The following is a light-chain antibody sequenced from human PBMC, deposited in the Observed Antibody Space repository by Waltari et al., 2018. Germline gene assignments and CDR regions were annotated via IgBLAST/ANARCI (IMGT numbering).Light chain of an antibody. CDR1: SRDVGASQY. CDR3: CSYAGTYTYV. J-gene: IGLJ1*01. CDR2: DVT. V-gene: IGLV2-11*01. Sequence: QSALIQPRSVSGSPGQSVTISCTGTSRDVGASQYVSWFQQHPGGAPKLLIFDVTERPSGVPDHFSGSKSANTASLTISGLQPDDEADYYCCSYAGTYTYVFGPGTSVTVL.